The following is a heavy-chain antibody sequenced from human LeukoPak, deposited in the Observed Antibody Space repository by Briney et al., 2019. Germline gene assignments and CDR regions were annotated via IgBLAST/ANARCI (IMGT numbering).Heavy chain of an antibody. CDR2: ISSSGSTI. CDR3: ARDVGGYDSSGYYYFDY. J-gene: IGHJ4*02. V-gene: IGHV3-48*03. D-gene: IGHD3-22*01. CDR1: GFTFSSYE. Sequence: GGSLRLSCAASGFTFSSYEMNWVRQAPGEGLEWVSYISSSGSTIYYADSVKGRFTISRDNAKNSLYLQMNSLRAEDTAVYYCARDVGGYDSSGYYYFDYWGQGTLVTVSS.